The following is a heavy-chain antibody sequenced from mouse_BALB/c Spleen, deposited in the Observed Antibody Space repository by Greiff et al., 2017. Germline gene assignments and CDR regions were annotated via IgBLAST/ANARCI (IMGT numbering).Heavy chain of an antibody. V-gene: IGHV2-6-5*01. J-gene: IGHJ4*01. D-gene: IGHD6-1*01. Sequence: VQVVESGPGLVAPSQSLSITCTVSGFSLTDSGVSWIRQPPGKGLEWLGVIWGGGSTYYNSALKSRLSISKDNSKSQVFLKMNSLQTDDTAMYYCAKHEKNYPSPMDYWGQGTSVTVSS. CDR1: GFSLTDSG. CDR3: AKHEKNYPSPMDY. CDR2: IWGGGST.